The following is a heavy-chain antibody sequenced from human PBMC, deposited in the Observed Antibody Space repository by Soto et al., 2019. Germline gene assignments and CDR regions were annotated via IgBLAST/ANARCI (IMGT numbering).Heavy chain of an antibody. CDR1: GFTFSSYA. CDR2: ISGSGGST. J-gene: IGHJ4*02. Sequence: EVQLLESGGGLVQPGGSLRLSCAASGFTFSSYAMSWVRQATGKGLEWVSAISGSGGSTYYADSVKGRFTISRDNSKNALYLQMNSLRAEDTAVYYCAKGDGYHTSFVKIGYWGQVTLVTVSS. D-gene: IGHD5-12*01. V-gene: IGHV3-23*01. CDR3: AKGDGYHTSFVKIGY.